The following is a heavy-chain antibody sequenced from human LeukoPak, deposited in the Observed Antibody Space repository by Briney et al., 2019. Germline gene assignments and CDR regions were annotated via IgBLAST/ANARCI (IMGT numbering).Heavy chain of an antibody. Sequence: GGSLRLSCAASGFTFSSYWMSWVRQAPGKGLEWVANIKQDGSEKYYVDSVKGRFTNSRDNAKNSLYLQTNSLRAEDTAVYYCARVLRELLPFDYWGQGTLVTVSS. D-gene: IGHD1-26*01. V-gene: IGHV3-7*01. CDR1: GFTFSSYW. J-gene: IGHJ4*02. CDR2: IKQDGSEK. CDR3: ARVLRELLPFDY.